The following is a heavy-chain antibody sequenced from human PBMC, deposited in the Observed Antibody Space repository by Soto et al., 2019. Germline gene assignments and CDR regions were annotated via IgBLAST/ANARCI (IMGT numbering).Heavy chain of an antibody. CDR2: IKSKTDGGTT. Sequence: EVQLVESGGGLVKPGGYLRLSCAASGFTFSNAWMNWVRQAPGKGLEWVGRIKSKTDGGTTDYAAPVKGRFTISRDDSKNTLYLQMNSLKTEDTAVYYCTTGCTSCSNDYYYGMDVWGQGTTVTVSS. D-gene: IGHD2-2*01. CDR1: GFTFSNAW. V-gene: IGHV3-15*07. J-gene: IGHJ6*02. CDR3: TTGCTSCSNDYYYGMDV.